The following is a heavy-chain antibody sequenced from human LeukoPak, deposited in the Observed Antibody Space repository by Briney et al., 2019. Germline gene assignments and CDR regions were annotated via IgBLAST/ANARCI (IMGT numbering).Heavy chain of an antibody. CDR1: GGSFSGYY. V-gene: IGHV4-34*01. Sequence: SETLSLTCAVYGGSFSGYYWSWIRQPPGKGLEWIGEINHSGSTNYNPSLKSRVTISVDTSKNQFSLKLSSVTAADTAVYYCARVINCGFDLWGQGTLVTVSS. CDR3: ARVINCGFDL. CDR2: INHSGST. J-gene: IGHJ4*02. D-gene: IGHD2-21*01.